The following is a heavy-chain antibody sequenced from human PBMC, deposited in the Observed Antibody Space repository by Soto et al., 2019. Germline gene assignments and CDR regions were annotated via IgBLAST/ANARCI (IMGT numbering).Heavy chain of an antibody. CDR1: GFNFSNYG. J-gene: IGHJ4*02. Sequence: QVQLVESGGGVVQPGRSLRLSCAASGFNFSNYGMHWVRQAQGKGLEWVAIILYDGRNKYYADSVEGRFTISRDNSKNAMYLQMDSLRAEDTAVYYCAKEERGAFDYWGQGTQVPVSS. CDR2: ILYDGRNK. CDR3: AKEERGAFDY. V-gene: IGHV3-30*18.